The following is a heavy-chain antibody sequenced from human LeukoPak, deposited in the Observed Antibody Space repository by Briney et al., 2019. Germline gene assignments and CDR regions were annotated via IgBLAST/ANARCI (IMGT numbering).Heavy chain of an antibody. CDR3: ARLRRGYCSSTSCYAGGLDY. CDR1: GYSFTSYW. V-gene: IGHV5-51*01. J-gene: IGHJ4*02. CDR2: IYPGDSDT. D-gene: IGHD2-2*01. Sequence: GESLKISCKGFGYSFTSYWIGWVRQMPGKGLEWMGIIYPGDSDTRYSPSFQGQVTISADKSISTAYLQWSSLKASDTAMYYCARLRRGYCSSTSCYAGGLDYWGQGTLVTVSS.